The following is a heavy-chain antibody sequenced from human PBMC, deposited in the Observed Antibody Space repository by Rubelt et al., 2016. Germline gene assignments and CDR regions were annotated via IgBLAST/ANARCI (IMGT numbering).Heavy chain of an antibody. CDR3: ARLGYCSNGVCYGSDY. CDR2: VSYDGSNK. CDR1: SSYA. Sequence: SSYAMHWVRQAPGKGLDWVAVVSYDGSNKFYADSVKGRFTISRDTSKNTLYLQMNSLRAEDTAVYYCARLGYCSNGVCYGSDYWGQGTLVTVSS. D-gene: IGHD2-8*01. V-gene: IGHV3-30*04. J-gene: IGHJ4*02.